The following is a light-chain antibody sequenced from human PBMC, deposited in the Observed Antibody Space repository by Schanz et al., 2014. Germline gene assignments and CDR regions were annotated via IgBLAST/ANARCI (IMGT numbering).Light chain of an antibody. CDR1: QSVSSTY. J-gene: IGKJ2*01. V-gene: IGKV3-20*01. CDR3: QQYGTLPYT. Sequence: EIVLTQSPGTLSLSPGARAALSCRARQSVSSTYLAWYQQRPGQAPRLLIFSASNRATGIPDRFSGRGSGTDFTLTIRRLEPEDFAVYYCQQYGTLPYTFGQGTKLDIK. CDR2: SAS.